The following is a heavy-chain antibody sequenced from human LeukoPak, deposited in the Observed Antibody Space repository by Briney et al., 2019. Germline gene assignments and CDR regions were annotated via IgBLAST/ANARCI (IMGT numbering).Heavy chain of an antibody. CDR3: AKDLEQSYSGWSASYDA. Sequence: GGSLRLSCAASGFTFSNYAMSWVRQVAGKGLEWVSAISSGAGTTGYADSVKGRFTISRVNSKSSIYLQMNSLRAEETAIYYCAKDLEQSYSGWSASYDAWGQGTLVTVSS. J-gene: IGHJ5*02. V-gene: IGHV3-23*01. CDR2: ISSGAGTT. D-gene: IGHD6-19*01. CDR1: GFTFSNYA.